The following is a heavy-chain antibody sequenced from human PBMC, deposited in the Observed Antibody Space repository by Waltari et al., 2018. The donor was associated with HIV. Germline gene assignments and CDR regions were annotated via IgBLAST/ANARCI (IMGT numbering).Heavy chain of an antibody. J-gene: IGHJ6*02. CDR2: INKEGSTK. CDR1: GFTVSSNW. CDR3: ARGVGYGMDV. V-gene: IGHV3-74*01. D-gene: IGHD2-15*01. Sequence: EVQLVESGGGLVQPGGSLRLSCEASGFTVSSNWMHWVRQAPGKGLVWVSCINKEGSTKRYADSGEGRLTISRDNAKNTLDLQMNSLRAEDTAVYYCARGVGYGMDVWGQGTTVTVSS.